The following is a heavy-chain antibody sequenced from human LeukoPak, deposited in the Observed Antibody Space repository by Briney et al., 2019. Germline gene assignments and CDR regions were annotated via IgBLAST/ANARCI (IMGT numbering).Heavy chain of an antibody. CDR2: ISYDGSNK. D-gene: IGHD1-1*01. CDR3: AKLERTTARSLPSEYFQH. Sequence: PGGSLRLSCAASGFTFSSYAMHWVRQAPGKGLEWVAVISYDGSNKYYADSVKGRFTISRDNSKNTLYLQMNSLRAEDTAVYYCAKLERTTARSLPSEYFQHWGQGTLVTVSS. J-gene: IGHJ1*01. CDR1: GFTFSSYA. V-gene: IGHV3-30-3*02.